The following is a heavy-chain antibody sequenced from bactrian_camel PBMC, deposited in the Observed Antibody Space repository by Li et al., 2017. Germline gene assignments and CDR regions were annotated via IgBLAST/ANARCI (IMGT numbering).Heavy chain of an antibody. J-gene: IGHJ4*01. Sequence: HVQLVEFGGGSVRPGGSVTLSCRFSGITHKTYCMYWRRRATGKEREAVADMEPDGTPSYGDFVKGRFTISRDNAKDTLYLQMNSLKIEDTAVYYCALGSSRQATMTARGKGTQVTVS. V-gene: IGHV3S1*01. CDR2: MEPDGTP. CDR1: GITHKTYC. D-gene: IGHD3*01.